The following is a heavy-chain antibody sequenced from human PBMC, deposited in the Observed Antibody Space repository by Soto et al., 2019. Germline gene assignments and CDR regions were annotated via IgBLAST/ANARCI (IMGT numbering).Heavy chain of an antibody. CDR3: VRIGQHYVFGDL. V-gene: IGHV3-74*01. D-gene: IGHD4-17*01. CDR2: ISSDARST. J-gene: IGHJ4*02. CDR1: GFIFSSYW. Sequence: EAELVESGGGLVQPGGSLRLSCTASGFIFSSYWMHWVRQTPGKGLVWVSRISSDARSTIYADSVKGRFTISRDNANNILYLQMDRLRVEDTAVYFCVRIGQHYVFGDLWGQGTLVTVSS.